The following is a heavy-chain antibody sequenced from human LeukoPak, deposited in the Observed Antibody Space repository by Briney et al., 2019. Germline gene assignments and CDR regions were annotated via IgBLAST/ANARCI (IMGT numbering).Heavy chain of an antibody. V-gene: IGHV3-33*01. D-gene: IGHD3-22*01. J-gene: IGHJ5*02. CDR3: ARDQQRDTMIA. CDR2: IWYDGSNK. CDR1: GFTFSSYG. Sequence: GRSLRLSCAASGFTFSSYGMHWVRQAPGKGLEWVAVIWYDGSNKYYADSVKGRFTISRDNSKNTLYLQMNSLRAEDTAVYYCARDQQRDTMIAWGQGTLVTVSS.